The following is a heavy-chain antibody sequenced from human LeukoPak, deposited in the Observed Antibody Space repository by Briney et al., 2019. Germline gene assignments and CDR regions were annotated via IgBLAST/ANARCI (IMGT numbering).Heavy chain of an antibody. J-gene: IGHJ4*02. V-gene: IGHV4-59*08. CDR3: ARHNGFGGYDLEIGY. CDR2: IYYSGST. Sequence: SETLSLTCTVAGGSISSYYRSWIRKPPGKGLEWIGYIYYSGSTNYNPSLKSRVTISVDTSKNQFSLKLSSVTAADTAVYYCARHNGFGGYDLEIGYWGQGTLVTVSS. D-gene: IGHD5-12*01. CDR1: GGSISSYY.